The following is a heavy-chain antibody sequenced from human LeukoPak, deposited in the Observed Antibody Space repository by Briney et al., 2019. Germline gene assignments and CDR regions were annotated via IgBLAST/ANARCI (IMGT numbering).Heavy chain of an antibody. CDR3: AKDCFGELTDAFGI. Sequence: GGSLRLSCAASGFTFDDYAMHWVRQAPGKGLEWVSGISWNSGSIGYADSVKGRFTISRDNAKNSLYLQMNSLRAEDMALYYCAKDCFGELTDAFGIWGQGTMVTVSS. CDR2: ISWNSGSI. CDR1: GFTFDDYA. V-gene: IGHV3-9*03. D-gene: IGHD3-10*01. J-gene: IGHJ3*02.